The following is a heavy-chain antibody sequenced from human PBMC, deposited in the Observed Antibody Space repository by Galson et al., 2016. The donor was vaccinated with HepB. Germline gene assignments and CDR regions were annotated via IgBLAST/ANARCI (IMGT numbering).Heavy chain of an antibody. CDR3: ARVRTAAAGRGLDV. Sequence: SVKVSCKASGYTFASYDINWVRQATGQGLEWMGWMNPNGVNTGYAQKFQGRVTMTRDSSISTAYMELSSLRSEDTAVYYCARVRTAAAGRGLDVWGTGTTVTVSS. D-gene: IGHD6-25*01. CDR2: MNPNGVNT. J-gene: IGHJ6*04. CDR1: GYTFASYD. V-gene: IGHV1-8*01.